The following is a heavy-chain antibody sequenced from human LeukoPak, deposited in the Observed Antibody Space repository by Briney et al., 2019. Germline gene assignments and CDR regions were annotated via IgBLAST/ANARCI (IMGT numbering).Heavy chain of an antibody. CDR3: ARGSSSSWYSAYYFDY. V-gene: IGHV4-34*01. CDR1: GGSFSGYY. J-gene: IGHJ4*02. D-gene: IGHD6-13*01. Sequence: PSETLSLTCAVYGGSFSGYYWSWIRQPPGKGLEWIGEINHSGSTNYNPSLKSRVTISVDTSKNQFSLKLSSVTAADTAVHYCARGSSSSWYSAYYFDYWGQGTLVTVSS. CDR2: INHSGST.